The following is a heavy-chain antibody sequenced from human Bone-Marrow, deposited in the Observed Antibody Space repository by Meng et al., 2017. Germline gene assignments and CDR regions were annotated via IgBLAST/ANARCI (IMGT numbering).Heavy chain of an antibody. D-gene: IGHD6-13*01. CDR3: AREPVGELAAAGTGNDAFDI. V-gene: IGHV3-23*01. J-gene: IGHJ3*02. Sequence: GESLKISCAASGFTFSSYAMSWVRQAPGKGLEWVSAISGSGGSTYYADSVKGRFTISRDNSKNTLYLQMNSLRAEDTAVYYCAREPVGELAAAGTGNDAFDIWGQGTMVTVSS. CDR2: ISGSGGST. CDR1: GFTFSSYA.